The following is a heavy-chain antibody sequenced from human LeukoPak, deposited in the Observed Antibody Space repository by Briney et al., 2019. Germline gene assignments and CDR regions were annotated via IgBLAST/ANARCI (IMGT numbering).Heavy chain of an antibody. D-gene: IGHD1-26*01. CDR1: GFTFSSYG. CDR2: ISYDGSNK. CDR3: ARDLSGRAGAFDI. V-gene: IGHV3-30*03. J-gene: IGHJ3*02. Sequence: QPGGSLRLSCAASGFTFSSYGMHWVRQAPGKGLEWVAVISYDGSNKYYADSVKGRFAISRDNSKNTLYLQMNSLRAEDTAVYYCARDLSGRAGAFDIWGQGTMVTVSS.